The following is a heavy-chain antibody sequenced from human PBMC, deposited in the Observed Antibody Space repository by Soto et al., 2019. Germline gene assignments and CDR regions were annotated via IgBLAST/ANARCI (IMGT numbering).Heavy chain of an antibody. J-gene: IGHJ4*02. D-gene: IGHD3-22*01. CDR2: ISSSSYI. V-gene: IGHV3-21*01. CDR3: ARARAQSGYSDY. CDR1: GFTFSSYS. Sequence: LRLSCAASGFTFSSYSMNWVRQAPGKGLEWVSSISSSSYIYYADSVKGRFTISRDNAKNSLYLQMNSLRAEDTAVYYCARARAQSGYSDYWGQGTLVTVSS.